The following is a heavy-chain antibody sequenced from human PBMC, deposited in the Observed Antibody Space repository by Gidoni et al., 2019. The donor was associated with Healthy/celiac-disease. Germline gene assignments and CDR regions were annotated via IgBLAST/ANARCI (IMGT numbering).Heavy chain of an antibody. V-gene: IGHV1-18*01. J-gene: IGHJ5*02. CDR3: AREGIAVATTGGHNWFDP. CDR2: ISAYNGNT. Sequence: QVQLVQSGAEVKKPGASVKVFCKASGSTFTSYGTRWVRQAPGQGLEWMGWISAYNGNTNYAQKLQGRVTMTTDTSTSTAYMELRSLRSDDTAVYYCAREGIAVATTGGHNWFDPWGQGTLVTVSS. CDR1: GSTFTSYG. D-gene: IGHD6-19*01.